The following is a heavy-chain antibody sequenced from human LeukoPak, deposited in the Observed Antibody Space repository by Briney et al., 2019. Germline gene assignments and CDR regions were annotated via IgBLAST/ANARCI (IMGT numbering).Heavy chain of an antibody. CDR3: ARRPYGLIRGIGGPTGHWFEA. D-gene: IGHD3-16*01. CDR2: ISGGGKT. J-gene: IGHJ5*02. CDR1: GGSSSVYF. V-gene: IGHV4-34*01. Sequence: KSSETLSLTCTVTGGSSSVYFCSWIRQSPGKGLEWIGEISGGGKTDYNPSLKSRVTMSLGTNNQFSLRLTSVTAADTAIYFCARRPYGLIRGIGGPTGHWFEAWGQGTLVSVSS.